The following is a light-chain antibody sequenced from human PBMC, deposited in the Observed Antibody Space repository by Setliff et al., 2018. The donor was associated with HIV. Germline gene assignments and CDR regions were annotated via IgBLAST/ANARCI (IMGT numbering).Light chain of an antibody. V-gene: IGLV2-14*01. CDR2: EVS. CDR3: SSYTTSSTLYYV. J-gene: IGLJ1*01. Sequence: QSALTQPASVSGSPGQSITISCTGTSSDVGGYNYVSWYQQHPGTAPKLMIYEVSNRPSGVSNRFSGSKSDNTASLTISGLQAEDEADYYCSSYTTSSTLYYVFGPGTKVTVL. CDR1: SSDVGGYNY.